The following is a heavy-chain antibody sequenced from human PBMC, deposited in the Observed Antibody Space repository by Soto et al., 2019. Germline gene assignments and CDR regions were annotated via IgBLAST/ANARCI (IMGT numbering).Heavy chain of an antibody. CDR2: IVVGSGNT. CDR3: AVSRSGLLDAFDI. D-gene: IGHD1-26*01. Sequence: SVKVSCKASGFTFTSSAMQWVRQARGQRLEWIGWIVVGSGNTNYAQKFQERVTITRDMSTSTAYMELSSLRSEDSAVYYCAVSRSGLLDAFDIWGQGTMVTVS. V-gene: IGHV1-58*02. J-gene: IGHJ3*02. CDR1: GFTFTSSA.